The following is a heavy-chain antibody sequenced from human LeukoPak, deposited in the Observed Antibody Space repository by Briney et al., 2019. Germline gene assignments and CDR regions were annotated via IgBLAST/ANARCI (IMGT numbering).Heavy chain of an antibody. Sequence: NPSETLSLTCTVSGGSISSYYWSWIRQPPGKGLEWIGYIYYSGSTNYNPSLKSRVTISVDTSKNQFSLKLSSVTAADTAVYYCARSTHDYGDSPWDYWGQGTLVTVPS. D-gene: IGHD4-17*01. J-gene: IGHJ4*02. CDR1: GGSISSYY. CDR2: IYYSGST. CDR3: ARSTHDYGDSPWDY. V-gene: IGHV4-59*08.